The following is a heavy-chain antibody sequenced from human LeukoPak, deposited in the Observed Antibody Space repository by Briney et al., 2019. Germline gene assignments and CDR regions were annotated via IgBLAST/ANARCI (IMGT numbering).Heavy chain of an antibody. D-gene: IGHD3-3*01. CDR2: INWNGDTT. V-gene: IGHV3-20*04. J-gene: IGHJ6*03. CDR3: ARVWVEEKTIFGVVYYYYYYYMDV. CDR1: GFTFDDYG. Sequence: PGGSLRLSCVASGFTFDDYGMSWVRQAPGKGLEWVSGINWNGDTTGYADSVKGRFTISRDNSKNSLYLQMNRLRAEDTAVYYCARVWVEEKTIFGVVYYYYYYYMDVWGKGTTVTVSS.